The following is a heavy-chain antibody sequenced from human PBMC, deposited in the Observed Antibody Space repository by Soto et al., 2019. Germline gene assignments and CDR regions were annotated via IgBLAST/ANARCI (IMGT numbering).Heavy chain of an antibody. CDR3: AREDSSGGHFDY. D-gene: IGHD3-22*01. CDR2: IYYSGST. CDR1: CGSISSYY. Sequence: SETLSLTCTVSCGSISSYYWSWIRQPPGKGLEWIGYIYYSGSTNYNPSLKSRVTISVDTSKNQFSLKLSSVTAADTAVYYCAREDSSGGHFDYWGQGTLVTVSS. J-gene: IGHJ4*02. V-gene: IGHV4-59*01.